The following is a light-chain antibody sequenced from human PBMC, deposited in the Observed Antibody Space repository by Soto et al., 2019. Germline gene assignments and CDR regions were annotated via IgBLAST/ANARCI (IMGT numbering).Light chain of an antibody. CDR2: RNN. Sequence: QSVLTQPPSASGTPGQRVTISCSGSSSNIGSNTVSWYQQLPGTAPKLLIYRNNQRPSGVPDRFSGSKSGTSASLAISGLQSEDEADYYCAAWDDSLNGLFGGGTKVTVL. J-gene: IGLJ2*01. V-gene: IGLV1-44*01. CDR1: SSNIGSNT. CDR3: AAWDDSLNGL.